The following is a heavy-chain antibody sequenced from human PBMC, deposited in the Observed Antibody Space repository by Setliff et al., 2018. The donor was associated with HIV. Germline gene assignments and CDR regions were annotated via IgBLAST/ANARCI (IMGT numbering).Heavy chain of an antibody. D-gene: IGHD2-8*01. CDR2: IITSSSYT. CDR3: TSKGRDLYSLQLPI. Sequence: AGGSLRLSCAASGFTFSSYSMNWVRQAPGKGLEWVSSIITSSSYTYYADSVKGRFTISRDNAKNSLYLQMNSLRAEDTAVYYCTSKGRDLYSLQLPIWGQGIMVTVSS. CDR1: GFTFSSYS. J-gene: IGHJ3*02. V-gene: IGHV3-21*06.